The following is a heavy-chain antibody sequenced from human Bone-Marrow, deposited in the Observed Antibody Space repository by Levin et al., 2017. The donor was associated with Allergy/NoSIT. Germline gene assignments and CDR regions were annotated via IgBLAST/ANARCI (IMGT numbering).Heavy chain of an antibody. CDR3: VHRPSRNWFDP. CDR2: IYSDDTK. J-gene: IGHJ5*02. V-gene: IGHV2-5*02. CDR1: GFSLNTSGLG. Sequence: ESGPTLVKPTQTLTLTCTFSGFSLNTSGLGVAWVRQPPGKALEWLALIYSDDTKRYNPSLKNRLTITKDTSKNQVVLTMTNMGPVDSATYFCVHRPSRNWFDPWGQGTLVTVSS. D-gene: IGHD2/OR15-2a*01.